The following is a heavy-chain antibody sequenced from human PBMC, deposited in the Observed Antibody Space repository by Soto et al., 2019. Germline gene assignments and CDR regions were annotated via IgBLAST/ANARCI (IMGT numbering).Heavy chain of an antibody. CDR3: AKDFLTGYYKPLGSDY. CDR2: ISYDGSNK. CDR1: GFTFSSYG. V-gene: IGHV3-30*18. D-gene: IGHD3-9*01. Sequence: GSLRLSCAASGFTFSSYGMHWVRQAPGKGLEWVAVISYDGSNKYYADSVKGRFTISRDNSKNTLYLQMNSLRAEDTAVYYCAKDFLTGYYKPLGSDYWGQGTLVTVSS. J-gene: IGHJ4*02.